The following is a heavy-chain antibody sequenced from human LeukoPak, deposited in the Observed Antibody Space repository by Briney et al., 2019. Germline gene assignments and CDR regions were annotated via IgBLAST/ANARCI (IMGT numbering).Heavy chain of an antibody. CDR1: GFTFNSYA. CDR2: ISGSGGTT. J-gene: IGHJ4*01. V-gene: IGHV3-23*01. Sequence: GGSLRLSCAASGFTFNSYAMSWVRQGPGKGLEWVSTISGSGGTTYYADSVKGRFTISRDNSKNTLYLQMNSLRAEDAAVYYCAKGRRDGYNFPLFDFWGHGALVTVSS. CDR3: AKGRRDGYNFPLFDF. D-gene: IGHD5-24*01.